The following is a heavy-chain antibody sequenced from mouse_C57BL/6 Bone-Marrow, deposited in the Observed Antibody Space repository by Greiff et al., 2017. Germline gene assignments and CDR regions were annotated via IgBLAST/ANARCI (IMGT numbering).Heavy chain of an antibody. Sequence: DVQLQESGPELVKPGASVKIPCKASGYTFTDYNMDWVKQSHGKSLEWIGDINPNNGGTIYNQKFKGKATLTVDKSSSTAYMELRSLTSEDTAVYYCARRGSWLRRLYYAMDYWGQGTSVTVSS. D-gene: IGHD2-2*01. CDR1: GYTFTDYN. CDR3: ARRGSWLRRLYYAMDY. V-gene: IGHV1-18*01. CDR2: INPNNGGT. J-gene: IGHJ4*01.